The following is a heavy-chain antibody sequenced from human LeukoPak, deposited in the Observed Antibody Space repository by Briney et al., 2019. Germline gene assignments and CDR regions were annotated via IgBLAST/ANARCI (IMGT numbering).Heavy chain of an antibody. Sequence: GGSLSLSCAASGFTFSSYAMSRVRQAPGKGLEWVSAISGSGGSTYYADSVKGRSTISRDNSKNTLYLQMNSLRAEDTAVYYCAKDVRGVIIKSFDYWGQGTLVTVSS. CDR1: GFTFSSYA. CDR2: ISGSGGST. J-gene: IGHJ4*02. CDR3: AKDVRGVIIKSFDY. D-gene: IGHD3-10*02. V-gene: IGHV3-23*01.